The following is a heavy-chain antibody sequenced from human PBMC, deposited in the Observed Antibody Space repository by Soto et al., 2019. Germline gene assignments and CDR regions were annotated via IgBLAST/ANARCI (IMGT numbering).Heavy chain of an antibody. D-gene: IGHD3-22*01. CDR1: GFTFSSYA. Sequence: EVQLLESGGGLVQPGGSLRFSCAASGFTFSSYALSWVRQAPGKGLEWVSSISGSGGGTWYADSVKGRFTISRDNSKNTLYLQMNSLRAEDTAVYYCAARGDSSGHYNYFDYWGQGTLVTASS. V-gene: IGHV3-23*01. CDR2: ISGSGGGT. CDR3: AARGDSSGHYNYFDY. J-gene: IGHJ4*02.